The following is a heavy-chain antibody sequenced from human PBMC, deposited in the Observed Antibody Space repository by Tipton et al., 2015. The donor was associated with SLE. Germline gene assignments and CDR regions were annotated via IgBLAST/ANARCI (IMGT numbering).Heavy chain of an antibody. D-gene: IGHD6-13*01. CDR3: ARNLAPGYSSSFFDY. CDR1: GGTFSSYA. Sequence: QSGPEVKKPGSSVKVSCKASGGTFSSYAISWVRQAPGQGLEWMGGIIPIFGTANYAQKFQGRVTITTDESTSTAYMELSSLRSEDTAVYYCARNLAPGYSSSFFDYWGQGTLVTVSS. CDR2: IIPIFGTA. V-gene: IGHV1-69*05. J-gene: IGHJ4*02.